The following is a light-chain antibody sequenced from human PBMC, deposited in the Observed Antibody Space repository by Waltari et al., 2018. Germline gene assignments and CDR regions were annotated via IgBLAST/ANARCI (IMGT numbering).Light chain of an antibody. V-gene: IGKV1-39*01. J-gene: IGKJ4*01. CDR2: GSS. CDR3: QHSYTTPLT. CDR1: YNVDVF. Sequence: DIQMTQSPSSLSTSVGDRVTISCRASYNVDVFLNWYQQKPGKAPKLLIYGSSSLQSEVLSRFIGSGSGTHFTLTISSLQPEDFATYYCQHSYTTPLTFGGGTKVEI.